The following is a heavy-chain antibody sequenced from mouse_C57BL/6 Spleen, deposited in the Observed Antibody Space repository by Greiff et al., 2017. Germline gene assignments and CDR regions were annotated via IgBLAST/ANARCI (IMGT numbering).Heavy chain of an antibody. Sequence: EVQLVESGGGLVKPGGSLKLSCAASGFTFSSYAMSWVRQTPEKRLEWVSTISDGGSYTYYPDNVKGRFTISRDNAKNNLYLQMSHLKSEDTAMYYCAREGYGSSYYAMDYWGQGTSVTVSS. V-gene: IGHV5-4*01. J-gene: IGHJ4*01. CDR2: ISDGGSYT. CDR1: GFTFSSYA. D-gene: IGHD1-1*01. CDR3: AREGYGSSYYAMDY.